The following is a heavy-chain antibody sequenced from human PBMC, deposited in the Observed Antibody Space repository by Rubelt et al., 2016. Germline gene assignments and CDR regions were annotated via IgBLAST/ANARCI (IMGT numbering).Heavy chain of an antibody. D-gene: IGHD3-22*01. Sequence: QVQLQESGPGLVKPSETLSLTCTVSGGSISSFYWTWIRQPPGKGLEWIGYIYYSGSTNYNPSLKSRVTISIDTSKNQVSLKLSSVTAADTAVYYCAKYTRSSSGFPDWGQGTLVTVSS. CDR1: GGSISSFY. CDR2: IYYSGST. V-gene: IGHV4-59*01. J-gene: IGHJ4*02. CDR3: AKYTRSSSGFPD.